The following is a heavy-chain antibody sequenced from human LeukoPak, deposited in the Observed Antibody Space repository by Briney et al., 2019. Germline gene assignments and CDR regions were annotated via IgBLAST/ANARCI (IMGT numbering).Heavy chain of an antibody. CDR2: IYYSGST. CDR1: GGSISSSSYY. CDR3: ARTDYDILTGYLYYFDY. Sequence: SETLSLTCTVSGGSISSSSYYWGWIRQPPGKGLAWIGSIYYSGSTYYNPSLKSRVTISIDTSKNQFSLKLSSVTAADTAVYYCARTDYDILTGYLYYFDYWGQGTLVTVSS. J-gene: IGHJ4*02. D-gene: IGHD3-9*01. V-gene: IGHV4-39*01.